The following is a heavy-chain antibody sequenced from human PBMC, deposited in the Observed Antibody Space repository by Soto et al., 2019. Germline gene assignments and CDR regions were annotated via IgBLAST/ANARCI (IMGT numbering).Heavy chain of an antibody. CDR1: GGTFSSRA. Sequence: QVQLVQSGPEVEKTGTSVKVSCKASGGTFSSRAISWVRQAPGQGLEWMGGIIPVFGRVNYAEKFQDRVTLSAPESTGSVYVGLSIVRAADTGLHSWAHSGGGSFLGYHGMYTLGEGTTV. V-gene: IGHV1-69*01. D-gene: IGHD2-15*01. CDR2: IIPVFGRV. J-gene: IGHJ6*02. CDR3: AHSGGGSFLGYHGMYT.